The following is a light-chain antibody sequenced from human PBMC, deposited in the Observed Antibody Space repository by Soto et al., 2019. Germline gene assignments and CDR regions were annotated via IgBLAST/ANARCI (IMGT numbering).Light chain of an antibody. J-gene: IGLJ1*01. CDR1: SSDVGGYDY. CDR2: DVT. CDR3: SSYTSSSTDV. V-gene: IGLV2-14*01. Sequence: QSALTQPASVSGSPGQSVTISCTGTSSDVGGYDYVSWYQHHPGKAPKLVIYDVTYRPSGVSDRFSGSKSANTASLTISGLQADDEADYYCSSYTSSSTDVFGTGTKVTVL.